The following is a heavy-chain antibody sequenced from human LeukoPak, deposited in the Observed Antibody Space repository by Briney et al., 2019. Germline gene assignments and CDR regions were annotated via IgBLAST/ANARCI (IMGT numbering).Heavy chain of an antibody. Sequence: PSQTLSLTCTVSGGPTSSGGYSWSWFRQPPGKGLEWIGYIYYSGSTYYNPSLKSRVTISVDTSKNQFSLKLSSVTAADTAVYYCARGVRSGYEPWGQGTLVTVSS. D-gene: IGHD3-3*01. J-gene: IGHJ5*02. V-gene: IGHV4-31*03. CDR3: ARGVRSGYEP. CDR2: IYYSGST. CDR1: GGPTSSGGYS.